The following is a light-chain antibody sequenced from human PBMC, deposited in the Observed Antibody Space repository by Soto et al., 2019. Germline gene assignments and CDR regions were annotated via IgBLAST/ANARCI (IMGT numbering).Light chain of an antibody. CDR3: QQYGSSHVT. Sequence: EIVLAQSPGTLSLSPGESATLSCRASQSVSSNSLAWYQQKPGQAPRLLIYDASRRATGIPDRFSAGGSETDFTFTITRLEPEDFAVYHCQQYGSSHVTFGQGTKVEIK. CDR2: DAS. J-gene: IGKJ2*01. V-gene: IGKV3-20*01. CDR1: QSVSSNS.